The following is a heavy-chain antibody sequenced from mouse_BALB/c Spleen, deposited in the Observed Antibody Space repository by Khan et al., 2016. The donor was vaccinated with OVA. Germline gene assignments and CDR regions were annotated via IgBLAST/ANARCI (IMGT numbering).Heavy chain of an antibody. V-gene: IGHV5-6*01. CDR2: ISSDGDYT. D-gene: IGHD4-1*01. J-gene: IGHJ3*01. CDR1: GFTFSPYS. CDR3: ATHLTGSFAY. Sequence: EVELVESGGDLVKSGGSLKLSCAASGFTFSPYSMSWVRQTPDKRLEWVATISSDGDYTYYPDRVKGRFNISRDNAKNTLYLQMSSLKSEDTAIYYCATHLTGSFAYWGQGTLVTVSA.